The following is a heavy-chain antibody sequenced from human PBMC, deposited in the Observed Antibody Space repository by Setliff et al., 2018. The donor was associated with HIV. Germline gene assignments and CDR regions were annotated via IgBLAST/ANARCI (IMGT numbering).Heavy chain of an antibody. CDR1: GYNFNRYG. CDR2: IILENFYT. D-gene: IGHD2-21*02. J-gene: IGHJ3*02. Sequence: GASVKVSCKASGYNFNRYGIHWVRQAPGQRPEWMGWIILENFYTKYSQNFQGRVTITTETSATTAFMELSNLESEDTAMYYCARSVVVYGGDSVPFDIWGPGTLVTVSS. CDR3: ARSVVVYGGDSVPFDI. V-gene: IGHV1-3*01.